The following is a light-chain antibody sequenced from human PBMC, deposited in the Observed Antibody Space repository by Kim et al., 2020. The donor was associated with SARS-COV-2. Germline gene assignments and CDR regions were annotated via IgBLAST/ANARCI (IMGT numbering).Light chain of an antibody. V-gene: IGLV2-18*02. CDR3: SSYTSSSTLI. CDR1: SRDVGSYNR. CDR2: EVS. Sequence: GQSVTLSSTGTSRDVGSYNRVSWYQQPPGTAPKLIIYEVSDRPSGVPHRFSGSKSGNTASLTISWLQTEDEADYYCSSYTSSSTLIFGGGTKVTVL. J-gene: IGLJ2*01.